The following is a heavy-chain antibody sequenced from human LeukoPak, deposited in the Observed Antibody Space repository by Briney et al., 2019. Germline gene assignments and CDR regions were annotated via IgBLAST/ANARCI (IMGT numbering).Heavy chain of an antibody. D-gene: IGHD5-18*01. J-gene: IGHJ5*02. V-gene: IGHV4-34*01. CDR2: INHSGST. Sequence: PSETLSLTCAVYGGSFSGYYWSWIRQPPGKGLEWIGEINHSGSTYYNPSLKSRVTISVDTSKNQFSLKLASVTAADTAIYYCAKGAGGFSYYNWFDPWGQGTLVTVSS. CDR3: AKGAGGFSYYNWFDP. CDR1: GGSFSGYY.